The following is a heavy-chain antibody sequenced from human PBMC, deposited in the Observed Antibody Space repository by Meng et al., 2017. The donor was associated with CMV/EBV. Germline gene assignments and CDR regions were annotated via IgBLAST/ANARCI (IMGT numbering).Heavy chain of an antibody. J-gene: IGHJ5*02. CDR1: GGSFSGYC. Sequence: QVQLQQWGAGLLTPSETLSLPCAVYGGSFSGYCWSWIRQPPGKGLEWIGEINHSGSTNYNPSLKSRVTISVDTSKNQFSLKLSSVTAADTAVYYCARGGNWFDPWGQGTLVTVSS. V-gene: IGHV4-34*01. CDR2: INHSGST. CDR3: ARGGNWFDP.